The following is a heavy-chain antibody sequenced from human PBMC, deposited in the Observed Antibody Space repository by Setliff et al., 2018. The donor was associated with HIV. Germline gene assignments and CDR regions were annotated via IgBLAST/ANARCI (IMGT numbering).Heavy chain of an antibody. CDR3: ARGGVTIAVAGGEEFDY. CDR2: IGAKNDST. CDR1: GYTFTNYG. V-gene: IGHV1-18*01. J-gene: IGHJ4*02. Sequence: ASVKVSCKASGYTFTNYGITWVRQAPGHGLEWMGWIGAKNDSTNYARQFQGRVTMTTDTSTNTVYMELRSLTSDDTAVYYCARGGVTIAVAGGEEFDYWGQGTLVTVSS. D-gene: IGHD6-19*01.